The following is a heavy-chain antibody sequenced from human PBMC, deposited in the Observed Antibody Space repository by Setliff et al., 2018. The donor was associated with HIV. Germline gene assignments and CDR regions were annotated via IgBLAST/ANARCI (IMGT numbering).Heavy chain of an antibody. J-gene: IGHJ5*02. V-gene: IGHV4-4*07. CDR2: IYTSGST. CDR1: DDSISSNY. Sequence: PSETLSLTCTVSDDSISSNYWSWIRQPAGKGLEWIGRIYTSGSTNYNPSLKSRVTISVDTSKNQFSLRMRSVTAADTAVYYCARSGGPTFDPWGQGTLVTVSS. CDR3: ARSGGPTFDP. D-gene: IGHD3-16*01.